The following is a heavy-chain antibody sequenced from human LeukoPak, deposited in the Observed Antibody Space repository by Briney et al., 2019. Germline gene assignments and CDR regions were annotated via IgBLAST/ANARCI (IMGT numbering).Heavy chain of an antibody. V-gene: IGHV5-51*01. CDR2: IYPGDSHT. CDR1: GYSFTNHW. D-gene: IGHD3-10*01. J-gene: IGHJ4*02. Sequence: GESLKISCKSSGYSFTNHWIGWVRQMPGKGLEWMGVIYPGDSHTGYSPSFQGQVTISADKSISTAYLQWSSLKASGTAMYYCARRDYYGSGSYYGNFDYWGQGTLVTVSS. CDR3: ARRDYYGSGSYYGNFDY.